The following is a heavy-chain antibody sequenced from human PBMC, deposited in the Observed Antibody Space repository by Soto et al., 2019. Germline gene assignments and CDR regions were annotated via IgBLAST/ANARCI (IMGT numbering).Heavy chain of an antibody. CDR3: ARDRYYDFWSGYNDYYYGMDV. V-gene: IGHV3-30-3*01. CDR1: GFTFSSYA. CDR2: ISYDGSNK. J-gene: IGHJ6*02. D-gene: IGHD3-3*01. Sequence: QVQLVESGGGMVQPGRSLRLSCAASGFTFSSYAMHWVRQAPGKGLEWVAVISYDGSNKYYADSVKGRFTISRDNSKNTLYLQMNSLRAEDTAVYYCARDRYYDFWSGYNDYYYGMDVWGQGTTVTVSS.